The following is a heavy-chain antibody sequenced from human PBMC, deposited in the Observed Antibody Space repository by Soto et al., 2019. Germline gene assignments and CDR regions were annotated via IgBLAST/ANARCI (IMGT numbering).Heavy chain of an antibody. D-gene: IGHD6-6*01. Sequence: SETLSLTCTVSGGSISSYHWSWRRQPPGKGLEWNGYIYYSESTNNNPSLKSLVTISVDTSKNQFSLKLSSVTAAETAVNYCARDPNLYSCAFAFDLWGRDTVVTVSS. CDR1: GGSISSYH. J-gene: IGHJ3*01. V-gene: IGHV4-59*01. CDR3: ARDPNLYSCAFAFDL. CDR2: IYYSEST.